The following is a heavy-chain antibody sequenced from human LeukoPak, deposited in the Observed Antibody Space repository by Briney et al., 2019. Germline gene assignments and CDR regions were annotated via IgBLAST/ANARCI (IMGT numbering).Heavy chain of an antibody. CDR1: GFTFSSYA. V-gene: IGHV3-23*01. Sequence: GGSLRLSCAASGFTFSSYAMSWVRQAPGTGMEWVSAISGSGGSTYYADSVKGRFTISRDNSKNTLYLQMNSLRAEDTAVYYCAKDQTGYSSSWYGWAFDYWGQGTLVTVSS. CDR3: AKDQTGYSSSWYGWAFDY. J-gene: IGHJ4*02. CDR2: ISGSGGST. D-gene: IGHD6-13*01.